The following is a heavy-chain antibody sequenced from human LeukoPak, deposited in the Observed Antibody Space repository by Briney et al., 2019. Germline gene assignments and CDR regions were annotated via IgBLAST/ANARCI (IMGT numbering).Heavy chain of an antibody. Sequence: PSETLSLTCTVSGGSISSSSYYWGWIRQPPGKGLEWIGSIYYSGSTNYNPSLKSRVTISVDTSKNQFSLKLSSVTAADTAVYYCARSSDIVVVPAATYYFDYWGQGTLVTVST. V-gene: IGHV4-39*07. CDR3: ARSSDIVVVPAATYYFDY. D-gene: IGHD2-2*01. CDR1: GGSISSSSYY. J-gene: IGHJ4*02. CDR2: IYYSGST.